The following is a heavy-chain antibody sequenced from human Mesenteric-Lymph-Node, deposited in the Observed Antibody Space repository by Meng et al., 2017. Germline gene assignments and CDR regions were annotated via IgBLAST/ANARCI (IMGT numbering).Heavy chain of an antibody. D-gene: IGHD2-15*01. J-gene: IGHJ4*01. CDR3: AKESCSCCSCYHFDY. Sequence: GESLKISCAASGFTFSSYWMHWVRQAPGKGLEWVSLISWDGGSTYYADSVKGRFTISRDNSKNSLYLQMNGLRTEENALYYCAKESCSCCSCYHFDYWGQGTLVTVSS. CDR1: GFTFSSYW. CDR2: ISWDGGST. V-gene: IGHV3-43*01.